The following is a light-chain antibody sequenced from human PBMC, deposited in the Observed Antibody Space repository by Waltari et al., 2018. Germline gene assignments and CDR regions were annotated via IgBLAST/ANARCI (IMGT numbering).Light chain of an antibody. CDR3: QVWDVTSDHVF. CDR2: ADT. CDR1: QHGGTM. J-gene: IGLJ7*01. V-gene: IGLV3-21*01. Sequence: SYEWPQPPSMSVSPGTTAMIPVGETQHGGTMLHGYQQKPPQAPVLVIYADTERPSGIPERFSGSKLGNTATLTISGVEAGDEADYYCQVWDVTSDHVFFGGGTRLTVL.